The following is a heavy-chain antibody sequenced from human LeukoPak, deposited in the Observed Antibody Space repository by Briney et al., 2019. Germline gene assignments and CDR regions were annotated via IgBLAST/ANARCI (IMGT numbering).Heavy chain of an antibody. J-gene: IGHJ4*02. CDR3: ARFLMVTAGDY. D-gene: IGHD2-21*02. Sequence: GGSLRLSCAASGFPFDDYGMSWVRQVPGKGLVWVSRITGDGSGATYADSVKGRFTISRDNAKNTVYLQMNSLRDEDTAVYYCARFLMVTAGDYWGQGTPVTVSS. CDR1: GFPFDDYG. CDR2: ITGDGSGA. V-gene: IGHV3-74*01.